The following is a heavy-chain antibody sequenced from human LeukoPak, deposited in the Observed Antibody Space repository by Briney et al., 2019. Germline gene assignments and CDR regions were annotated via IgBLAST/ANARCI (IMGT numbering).Heavy chain of an antibody. V-gene: IGHV1-3*01. Sequence: GASVKVSCKASGYTFTSYAMHWVRQAPGQRLEWMGWINAGNGNTKYSQKFQGRVTITRDTSASTAYMELSSLRSEDTAVYYCAREESMVRGVSWFDPWGQGTLVTVSS. CDR2: INAGNGNT. D-gene: IGHD3-10*01. CDR1: GYTFTSYA. CDR3: AREESMVRGVSWFDP. J-gene: IGHJ5*02.